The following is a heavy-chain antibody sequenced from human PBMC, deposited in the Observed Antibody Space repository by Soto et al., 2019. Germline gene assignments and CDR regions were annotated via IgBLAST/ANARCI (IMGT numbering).Heavy chain of an antibody. CDR3: ARHGPGSGYDPYYYSGMDV. CDR1: GCSFTSYW. D-gene: IGHD5-12*01. Sequence: GESLKISCKGAGCSFTSYWISWVRQMPGKGLEWMGRIDPSDSYTNYSPSFQGHVTISADESISTAYLQCSSLKASDTAMYYCARHGPGSGYDPYYYSGMDVWGQGTTVTVSS. V-gene: IGHV5-10-1*01. CDR2: IDPSDSYT. J-gene: IGHJ6*02.